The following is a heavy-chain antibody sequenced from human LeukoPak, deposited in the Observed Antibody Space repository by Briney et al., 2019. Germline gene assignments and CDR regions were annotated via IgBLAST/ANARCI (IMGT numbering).Heavy chain of an antibody. J-gene: IGHJ4*02. CDR1: GFSFSSYW. CDR2: VKQDGSDK. CDR3: AKDYYDSSGYIGEFDY. D-gene: IGHD3-22*01. Sequence: GGSLRLSCAASGFSFSSYWMSWVRQAPGKGLEWVANVKQDGSDKYYVDSVKGRFTISRDNSKNTLYLQMNSLRAEDTAVYYCAKDYYDSSGYIGEFDYWGQGTLVTVSS. V-gene: IGHV3-7*04.